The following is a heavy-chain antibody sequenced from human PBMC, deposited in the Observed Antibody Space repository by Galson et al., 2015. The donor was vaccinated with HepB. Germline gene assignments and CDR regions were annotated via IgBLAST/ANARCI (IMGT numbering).Heavy chain of an antibody. V-gene: IGHV1-2*04. J-gene: IGHJ6*02. CDR3: ARGAQWLAGDYYYGMDV. D-gene: IGHD6-19*01. Sequence: SVKVSCKASGYTFTGYYMHWVRQAPGQGLEWMGWINPNSGGTNYAQKFQGWVTMTRDTSISTAYMELSRLRSDDTAVYYCARGAQWLAGDYYYGMDVWGQGTTVTVSS. CDR2: INPNSGGT. CDR1: GYTFTGYY.